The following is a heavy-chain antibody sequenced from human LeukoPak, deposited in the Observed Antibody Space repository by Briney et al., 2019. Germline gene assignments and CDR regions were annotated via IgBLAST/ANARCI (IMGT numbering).Heavy chain of an antibody. D-gene: IGHD1-1*01. J-gene: IGHJ6*02. V-gene: IGHV1-3*01. Sequence: ASVKVSCKASGYTFTSYAMHWVRQAPGQRLEWMGWINAGNGNTKYSQKFQGRVIITRDTSASTAYMELSSLRSEDTAVYYCATNLPGSGTTRGSYYYYGMDVWGQGTTVTVSS. CDR3: ATNLPGSGTTRGSYYYYGMDV. CDR2: INAGNGNT. CDR1: GYTFTSYA.